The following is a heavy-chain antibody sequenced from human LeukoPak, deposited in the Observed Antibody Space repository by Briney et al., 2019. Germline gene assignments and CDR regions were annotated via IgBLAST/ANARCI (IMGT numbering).Heavy chain of an antibody. Sequence: GGSLRLSCAASGFSFGDYYMSWIRQAPGKGLEWVSYISRGGNTIYYADSVKGRFTISRDNAKNFLYLQMDSLRAEDTAMYYCAGKSGVSGFFDSWGQGTLVTVSS. V-gene: IGHV3-11*01. D-gene: IGHD5/OR15-5a*01. J-gene: IGHJ4*02. CDR1: GFSFGDYY. CDR2: ISRGGNTI. CDR3: AGKSGVSGFFDS.